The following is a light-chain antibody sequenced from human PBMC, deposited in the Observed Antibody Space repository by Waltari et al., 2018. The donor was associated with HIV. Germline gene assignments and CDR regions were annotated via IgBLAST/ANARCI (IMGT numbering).Light chain of an antibody. CDR1: QSIASN. V-gene: IGKV3-15*01. Sequence: EAVMTQSPATLSVSPGERATLSCRASQSIASNLAWYQQKPGQTPRLLIYGASTRATGIPARFSGSGFGTEFSLTISSLQSEDFAVYYCQQYNSWPPGYTFGQGTKLEIK. CDR2: GAS. CDR3: QQYNSWPPGYT. J-gene: IGKJ2*01.